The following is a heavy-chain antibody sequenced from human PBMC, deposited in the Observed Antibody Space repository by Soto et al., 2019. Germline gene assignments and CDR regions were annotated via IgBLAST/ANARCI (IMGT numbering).Heavy chain of an antibody. CDR2: ISAYNGNT. J-gene: IGHJ4*02. V-gene: IGHV1-18*01. Sequence: QVQLVQSGAEVKKPGASVKVSCTASGYTLASYAMSWMRQAPGQGLEWMGWISAYNGNTNYAQKLQGRVTRTTDTSTRTAYMELRSLRSDDTAVYYCASDHPPPDYCGQGTLVTVSA. CDR3: ASDHPPPDY. CDR1: GYTLASYA.